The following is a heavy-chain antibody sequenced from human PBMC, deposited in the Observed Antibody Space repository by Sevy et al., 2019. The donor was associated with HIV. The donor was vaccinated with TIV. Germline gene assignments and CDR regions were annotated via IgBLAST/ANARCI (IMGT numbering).Heavy chain of an antibody. CDR1: GFTVSSNY. CDR3: AREAGWFGEADVFDI. V-gene: IGHV3-53*01. CDR2: IYSGGST. Sequence: GGSLRLSCAASGFTVSSNYMSWVRQAPGKGLEWVSVIYSGGSTYYADSVKGRFTISRDNSKNTLYLQMNSLRAEDTAVYYCAREAGWFGEADVFDIWGQGTMVTVSS. J-gene: IGHJ3*02. D-gene: IGHD3-10*01.